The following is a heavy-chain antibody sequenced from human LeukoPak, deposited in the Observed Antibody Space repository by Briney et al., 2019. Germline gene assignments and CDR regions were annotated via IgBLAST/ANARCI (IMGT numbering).Heavy chain of an antibody. CDR3: ASDSISMNAFDA. J-gene: IGHJ3*01. D-gene: IGHD3-22*01. Sequence: PPETLSLTCTVSGGSFTTHYWSWIRQPPGKGLEGIGYISYIGSTNYNPSLKSRVTISIDTSKNEVSLMLTSVTAADTAVYYCASDSISMNAFDAWGQGTMVTVSS. V-gene: IGHV4-59*11. CDR2: ISYIGST. CDR1: GGSFTTHY.